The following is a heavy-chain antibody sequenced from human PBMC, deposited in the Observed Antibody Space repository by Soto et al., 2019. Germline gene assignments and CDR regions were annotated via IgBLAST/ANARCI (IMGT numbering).Heavy chain of an antibody. D-gene: IGHD3-3*02. CDR2: IYYSGST. CDR1: GGSISSGGYY. Sequence: PSETLSLTCTVSGGSISSGGYYWSWIRQHPGKGLEWIGYIYYSGSTYYNPSLKSRVTISVDTSKNQFSLKLSSVTAADTAVYYCARGLIFGVRYYYYYYMDVWGKGTTVTVSS. V-gene: IGHV4-31*03. CDR3: ARGLIFGVRYYYYYYMDV. J-gene: IGHJ6*03.